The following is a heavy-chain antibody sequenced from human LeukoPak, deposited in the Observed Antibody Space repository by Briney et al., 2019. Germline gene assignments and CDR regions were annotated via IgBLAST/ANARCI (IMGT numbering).Heavy chain of an antibody. V-gene: IGHV4-59*08. D-gene: IGHD3-10*01. J-gene: IGHJ3*02. CDR2: IYYSGST. CDR1: GGSISSYY. Sequence: SETLSLTCTVSGGSISSYYWSWIRQPPGKGLEWIGYIYYSGSTNYNPSLKSRVTISVDPSKNQFSLKLSSVTAADTAVYYCAYYHDAFDIWGQGTMVTVSS. CDR3: AYYHDAFDI.